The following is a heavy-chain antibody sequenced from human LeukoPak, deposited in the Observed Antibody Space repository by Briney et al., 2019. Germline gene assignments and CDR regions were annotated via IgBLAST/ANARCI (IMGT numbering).Heavy chain of an antibody. D-gene: IGHD2-2*01. J-gene: IGHJ4*02. CDR2: IYHSGST. V-gene: IGHV4-30-2*01. Sequence: SETLSLTCTVSGGSISSGGYYWSWIRQPPGKGLEWIGYIYHSGSTYYNPSLKSRVTISVDRSKNQFSLKLSSVTAADTAVYYCARGSYDCSSTSCYGLFDYWGQGTLVTVSS. CDR1: GGSISSGGYY. CDR3: ARGSYDCSSTSCYGLFDY.